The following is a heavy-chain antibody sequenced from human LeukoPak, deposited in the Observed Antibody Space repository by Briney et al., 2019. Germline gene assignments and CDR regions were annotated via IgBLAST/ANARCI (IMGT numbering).Heavy chain of an antibody. Sequence: PPETLSLTCNVSGASISSSSYYWGWIRQPPGEGLEWIGTSGSAYYNPSLKNRVTISVDTSKNQFSLKLSSVTAADTAVYYCARQGGSGRSYDQWGQGTLVTVSS. CDR3: ARQGGSGRSYDQ. J-gene: IGHJ4*02. CDR1: GASISSSSYY. CDR2: SGSA. V-gene: IGHV4-39*01. D-gene: IGHD3-10*01.